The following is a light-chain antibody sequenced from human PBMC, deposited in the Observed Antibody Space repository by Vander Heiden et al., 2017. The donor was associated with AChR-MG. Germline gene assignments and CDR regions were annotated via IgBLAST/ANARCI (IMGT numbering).Light chain of an antibody. Sequence: DIVMTQTQDSLAVSLCERATINCKSSQRVLYSSNNKNYLAWYQQKPGQPPKLLIFWASTRESGVPDRFSGSGSGTDFTLTISSLQAEDVAVYYCQQYYSTPNTFGQGTKLEIK. CDR1: QRVLYSSNNKNY. CDR2: WAS. J-gene: IGKJ2*01. V-gene: IGKV4-1*01. CDR3: QQYYSTPNT.